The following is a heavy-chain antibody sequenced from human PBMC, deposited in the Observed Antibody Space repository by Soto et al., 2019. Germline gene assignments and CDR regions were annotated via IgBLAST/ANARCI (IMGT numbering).Heavy chain of an antibody. CDR3: ARGVAAAGNWFDP. CDR1: GFTFSSYG. V-gene: IGHV3-33*01. CDR2: IWYDGSNK. Sequence: PGGSLRLSCAASGFTFSSYGMHWVRQAPGKGLEWVAVIWYDGSNKYYADSVKGRFTISRDNSKNTLYLQMNSLRAEDTAVYYCARGVAAAGNWFDPWGQGTLVTVS. J-gene: IGHJ5*02. D-gene: IGHD6-13*01.